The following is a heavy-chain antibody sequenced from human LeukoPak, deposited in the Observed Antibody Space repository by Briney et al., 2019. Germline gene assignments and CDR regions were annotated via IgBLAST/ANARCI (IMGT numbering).Heavy chain of an antibody. D-gene: IGHD6-19*01. CDR1: GFTFSIYT. J-gene: IGHJ4*02. CDR3: ARDVLSGCLDY. Sequence: GGSLRLSCAASGFTFSIYTMNWVRQAPGKGLEWVSSISSGSGSIYYADSVKGRFTIPRDNAKNSLSLQMNSLGAEDTAVYYCARDVLSGCLDYWGQGTLVTVSS. CDR2: ISSGSGSI. V-gene: IGHV3-21*01.